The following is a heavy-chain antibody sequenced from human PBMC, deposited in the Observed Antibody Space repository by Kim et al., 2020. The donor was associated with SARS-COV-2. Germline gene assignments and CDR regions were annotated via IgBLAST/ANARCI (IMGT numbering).Heavy chain of an antibody. CDR2: IYYSGST. V-gene: IGHV4-61*01. Sequence: SETLSLTCTVSGGSVSSGSYYWSWIRQPPGKGLEWIGYIYYSGSTNYNPSLKSRVTISVDTSKNQFSLKLSSVTAADTAVYYCAREGGDGFVVAAAGMWFDPWGQGTLVTVSS. CDR1: GGSVSSGSYY. CDR3: AREGGDGFVVAAAGMWFDP. J-gene: IGHJ5*02. D-gene: IGHD6-13*01.